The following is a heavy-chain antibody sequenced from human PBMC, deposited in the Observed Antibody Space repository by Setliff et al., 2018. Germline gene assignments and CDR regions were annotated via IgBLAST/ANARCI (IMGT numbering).Heavy chain of an antibody. CDR2: ISAYNGNT. Sequence: ASVKVSCKASGYTFTSYGISWVRQAPGQGLEWMGWISAYNGNTNYAQKLQGRVTMTTDTSTSTAYMELRSLRSDDTAVYYCAGVGVYYYDSSGYHRSPYYYYYGMDVWGQGTTVTVSS. CDR1: GYTFTSYG. V-gene: IGHV1-18*01. D-gene: IGHD3-22*01. CDR3: AGVGVYYYDSSGYHRSPYYYYYGMDV. J-gene: IGHJ6*02.